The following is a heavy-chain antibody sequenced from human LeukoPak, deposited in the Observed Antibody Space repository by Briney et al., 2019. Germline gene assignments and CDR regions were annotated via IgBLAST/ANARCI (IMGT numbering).Heavy chain of an antibody. Sequence: ASVKVSCKASGGTFSSYAISWVRQAPGQGLEWMGGIIPIFGTANYAQKFQGRVTITADESTSTAYMELSSLRSEDTAVYYCARDSLGCSSTSCYAQYYFDYWGQGTLVTVSS. V-gene: IGHV1-69*01. CDR1: GGTFSSYA. CDR2: IIPIFGTA. D-gene: IGHD2-2*01. J-gene: IGHJ4*02. CDR3: ARDSLGCSSTSCYAQYYFDY.